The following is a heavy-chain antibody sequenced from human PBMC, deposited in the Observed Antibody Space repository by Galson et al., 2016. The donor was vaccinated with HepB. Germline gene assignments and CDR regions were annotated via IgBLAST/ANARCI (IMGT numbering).Heavy chain of an antibody. Sequence: SLRLSCAASGFTFSTYAIHWVRQAPGKGLEWVALISYDGSNKYYADSVKGRFTISRDNSKNTLYLQMNSLRAEDTATYYCARDNDYGDYVDLYFQHWGQGTLVTVSS. CDR1: GFTFSTYA. CDR3: ARDNDYGDYVDLYFQH. V-gene: IGHV3-30*04. CDR2: ISYDGSNK. D-gene: IGHD4-17*01. J-gene: IGHJ1*01.